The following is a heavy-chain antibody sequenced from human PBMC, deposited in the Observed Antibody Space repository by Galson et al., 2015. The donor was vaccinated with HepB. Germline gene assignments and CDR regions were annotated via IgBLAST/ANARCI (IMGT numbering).Heavy chain of an antibody. Sequence: SVKVSCKASGYTFTSYGISWVRQAPGQGLEWMGWISAYNGNTNYAQKLQGRVTMTADTSTSTAYMELRSLRSDDTAVYYCARDRGIAARQYSGEGGMDVWGQGTTVTVSS. CDR3: ARDRGIAARQYSGEGGMDV. D-gene: IGHD6-6*01. CDR1: GYTFTSYG. J-gene: IGHJ6*02. CDR2: ISAYNGNT. V-gene: IGHV1-18*04.